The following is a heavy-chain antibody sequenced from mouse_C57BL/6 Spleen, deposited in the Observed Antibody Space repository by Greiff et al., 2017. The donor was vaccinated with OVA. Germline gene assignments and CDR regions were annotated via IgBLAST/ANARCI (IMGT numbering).Heavy chain of an antibody. CDR1: GYSFTSYY. J-gene: IGHJ3*01. D-gene: IGHD3-2*02. Sequence: VHLVESGPELVKPGASVKISCKASGYSFTSYYIHWVKQRPGQGLEWIGWIYPGSGNTKYNEKFKGKATLTADTSSSTAYMQLSSLTSEDSAVYYCARDSSGYVRFAYWGQGTLVTVSA. V-gene: IGHV1-66*01. CDR2: IYPGSGNT. CDR3: ARDSSGYVRFAY.